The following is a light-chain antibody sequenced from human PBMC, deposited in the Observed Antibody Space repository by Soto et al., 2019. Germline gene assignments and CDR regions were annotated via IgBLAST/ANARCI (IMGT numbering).Light chain of an antibody. CDR3: QTWGSGIVV. Sequence: QLVLTQSPSASASLGASVKLTCTLXXXHSNYAIAWHQQQSEKGPRYLMKLNSDGSHSKGDGIPDRFSGSSSGAERYLTISSLQSEDEADYYCQTWGSGIVVFGGGTQLTVL. CDR2: LNSDGSH. CDR1: XXHSNYA. V-gene: IGLV4-69*01. J-gene: IGLJ2*01.